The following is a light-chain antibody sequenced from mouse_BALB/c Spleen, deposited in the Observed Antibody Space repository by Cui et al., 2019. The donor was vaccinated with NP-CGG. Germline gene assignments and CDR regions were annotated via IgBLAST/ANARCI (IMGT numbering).Light chain of an antibody. CDR2: GTN. Sequence: QAVVTQESALTTSPGETVTLTCHSSTGAVTTSNYANWVQEKPDHLSTGLIGGTNNRAPGVPARFSGSLIGDKAALTITGAQTEDEAIYFCALWYSNHWIFGSGTKVTVL. CDR3: ALWYSNHWI. V-gene: IGLV1*01. CDR1: TGAVTTSNY. J-gene: IGLJ3*01.